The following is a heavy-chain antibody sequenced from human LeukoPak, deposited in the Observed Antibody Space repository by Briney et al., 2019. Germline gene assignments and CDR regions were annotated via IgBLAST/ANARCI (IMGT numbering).Heavy chain of an antibody. Sequence: GSLRLSCAASGFTFSSYDMSWVRQAPGKGLEWVSNISGSGGRTYYADSVKGRFTISRDNSKNTLYLPMSSLRAEDTAVFYCAKDGYFVWLLSVGGMDVWGKGTTVTVSS. V-gene: IGHV3-23*01. CDR1: GFTFSSYD. CDR2: ISGSGGRT. J-gene: IGHJ6*04. CDR3: AKDGYFVWLLSVGGMDV. D-gene: IGHD3-9*01.